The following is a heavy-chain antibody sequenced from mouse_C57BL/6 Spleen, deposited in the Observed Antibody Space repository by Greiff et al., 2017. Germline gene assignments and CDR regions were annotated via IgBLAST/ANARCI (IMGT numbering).Heavy chain of an antibody. CDR2: ISSGSSTI. CDR3: ARKDGYRAYAMDY. D-gene: IGHD2-3*01. J-gene: IGHJ4*01. V-gene: IGHV5-17*01. Sequence: DVMLVESGGGLVKPGGSLKLSCAASGFTFSDYGMHWVRQAPEKGLEWVAYISSGSSTIYYADTVKGRFTISRDNAKNTLFLQMTSLRSEDTAMYYCARKDGYRAYAMDYWGQGTSVTVSS. CDR1: GFTFSDYG.